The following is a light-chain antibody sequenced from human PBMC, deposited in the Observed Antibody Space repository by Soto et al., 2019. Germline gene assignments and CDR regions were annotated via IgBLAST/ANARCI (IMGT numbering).Light chain of an antibody. CDR2: EVS. CDR3: SSYTSSSTYV. Sequence: QSVLTQPASVSGSPGQSITISCTGTSSDVGGYNYVSWYQRHPGKVPKLMIYEVSNRPSRVSNRFSGSKSGNTASLTISGLQAEDKADYYCSSYTSSSTYVFGTGTKVTVL. CDR1: SSDVGGYNY. J-gene: IGLJ1*01. V-gene: IGLV2-14*01.